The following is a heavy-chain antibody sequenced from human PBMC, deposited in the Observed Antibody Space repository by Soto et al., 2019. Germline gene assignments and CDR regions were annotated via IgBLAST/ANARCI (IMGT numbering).Heavy chain of an antibody. D-gene: IGHD3-10*01. CDR2: VSPYNSNT. J-gene: IGHJ3*02. V-gene: IGHV1-18*01. Sequence: GAPVKVSCKASGYTFTVYGISWVRQAPGQGLEWMGWVSPYNSNTKYAQRLQGRVTMTTDTSTSTAYMDLRGLRSVDTAVYYCARANYYGSGSYSSLHDAFDIWGQGTMVTVSS. CDR1: GYTFTVYG. CDR3: ARANYYGSGSYSSLHDAFDI.